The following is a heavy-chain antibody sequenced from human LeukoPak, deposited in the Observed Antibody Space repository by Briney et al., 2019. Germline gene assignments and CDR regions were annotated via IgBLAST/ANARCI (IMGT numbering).Heavy chain of an antibody. V-gene: IGHV4-34*01. Sequence: SETLSLTCAVYGGSFSGYHWTWIRQSPGKGLEWIGNINPSGSTYYNPSLKSRLTISVDTSKNQFSLKLRSVTAADTAVYYCARGRHDITMIVVVMTSVSYYLDVWGKGTTVTVS. CDR3: ARGRHDITMIVVVMTSVSYYLDV. J-gene: IGHJ6*03. CDR2: INPSGST. D-gene: IGHD3-22*01. CDR1: GGSFSGYH.